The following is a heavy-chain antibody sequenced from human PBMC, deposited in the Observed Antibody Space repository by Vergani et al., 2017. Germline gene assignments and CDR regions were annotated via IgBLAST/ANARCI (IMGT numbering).Heavy chain of an antibody. CDR2: ISGSGGST. D-gene: IGHD4-17*01. J-gene: IGHJ4*02. CDR3: AKDAYGDYSPYYFDY. CDR1: GFTFSSYA. V-gene: IGHV3-23*01. Sequence: EVQLLESGGGLVQPGGSLRLSCAASGFTFSSYAMSWVRQAPGKGLEWVSAISGSGGSTYYADSVKGRLTISRENSKNTLYLQMNSLRAEDTAVYYCAKDAYGDYSPYYFDYWGQGTLVTVSS.